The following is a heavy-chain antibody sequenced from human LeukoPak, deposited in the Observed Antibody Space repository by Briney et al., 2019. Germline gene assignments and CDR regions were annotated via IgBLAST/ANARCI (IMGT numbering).Heavy chain of an antibody. J-gene: IGHJ4*02. V-gene: IGHV3-11*01. CDR1: GFTFSDYY. D-gene: IGHD6-6*01. CDR3: ARGGYIAASHFDY. CDR2: IGSSGSNI. Sequence: GGSLRLSCAASGFTFSDYYMSWIRQAPGKGLEWVSYIGSSGSNIYYADSVKGRFTISRDNAKNSLYLQMNSLRAEDTALYYCARGGYIAASHFDYWGQGTLVTVSS.